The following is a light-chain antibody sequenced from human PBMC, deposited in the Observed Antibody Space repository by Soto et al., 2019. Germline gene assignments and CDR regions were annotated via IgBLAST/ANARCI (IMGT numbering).Light chain of an antibody. CDR2: AAS. CDR3: QQSYSSPVT. V-gene: IGKV1-39*01. CDR1: ETISTY. J-gene: IGKJ2*01. Sequence: DTQITQSPSSLPALVGDRVTITCRTSETISTYLSWCQKKPGEAPKVLIYAASSLQSGVPSRFSGSGSGTEFTLTINSLQPEDFATYFCQQSYSSPVTFGQGTKVEMK.